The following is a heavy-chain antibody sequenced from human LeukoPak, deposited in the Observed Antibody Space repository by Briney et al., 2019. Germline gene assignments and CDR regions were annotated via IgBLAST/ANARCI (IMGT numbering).Heavy chain of an antibody. Sequence: SETLSLTCTVSGGFISSFYWSWIRQPPGKGLEWIGYIYYSGNSNYNPSLNSRVTISVDTSKNQFSLRLSSVTAADAAIYYCARDLGYCSTASCYAWFDPWGQGTLVTVSS. CDR2: IYYSGNS. CDR1: GGFISSFY. D-gene: IGHD2-2*01. V-gene: IGHV4-59*01. J-gene: IGHJ5*02. CDR3: ARDLGYCSTASCYAWFDP.